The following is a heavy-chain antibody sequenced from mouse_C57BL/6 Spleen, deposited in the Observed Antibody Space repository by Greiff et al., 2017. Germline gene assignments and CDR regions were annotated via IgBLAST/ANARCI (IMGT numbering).Heavy chain of an antibody. J-gene: IGHJ1*03. V-gene: IGHV14-3*01. CDR1: GFNINNTY. Sequence: EVQLQQSVAELVRPGASVKLSCTASGFNINNTYMHWVKQRPEQGLEWIGRIDPANGNTKYAPKFQGKATITADTSSNTAYLQLSSLTSEDTAIYYCAPDGYYGYFDVWGTGTTVTVSS. D-gene: IGHD2-3*01. CDR3: APDGYYGYFDV. CDR2: IDPANGNT.